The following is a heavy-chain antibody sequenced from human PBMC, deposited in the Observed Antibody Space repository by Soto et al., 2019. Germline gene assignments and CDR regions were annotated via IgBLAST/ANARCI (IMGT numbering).Heavy chain of an antibody. CDR2: ISSTGSTK. J-gene: IGHJ6*02. Sequence: TGGSLRLSCAASGITFSNFEMNWVRQAPGKGLEWVSYISSTGSTKYYADSVKGRFTISRDNDKNSLYLQMNSLRAEDTAVYYCASDPPDYYYGMDVWGQGTTVTVSS. CDR1: GITFSNFE. V-gene: IGHV3-48*03. CDR3: ASDPPDYYYGMDV.